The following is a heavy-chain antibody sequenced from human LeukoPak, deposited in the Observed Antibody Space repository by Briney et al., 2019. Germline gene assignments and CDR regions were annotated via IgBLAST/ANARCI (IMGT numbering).Heavy chain of an antibody. V-gene: IGHV3-23*01. J-gene: IGHJ4*02. CDR1: GFTFSSYA. CDR2: ISGSGGST. D-gene: IGHD6-19*01. CDR3: AKSVGYSSGSFDY. Sequence: GGSLRLSCAASGFTFSSYAMSWVRQAPGKGLEWVSAISGSGGSTYYADSVKGRFTISRDNSKNTLYLQMNSLRAEDTAVFYCAKSVGYSSGSFDYWGQGTLVTVSS.